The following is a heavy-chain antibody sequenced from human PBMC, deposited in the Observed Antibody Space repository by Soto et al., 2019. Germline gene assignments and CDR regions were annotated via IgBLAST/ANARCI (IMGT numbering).Heavy chain of an antibody. CDR3: ATMGTPATGLYYFDN. D-gene: IGHD1-7*01. Sequence: SETLSLTCAVSGGSISSNNWWSWVRQAPGKGLEWIGEIYHSGSTNYNPSLKSRVTISLDKSKNQFSLNLSFVTAADTAVYYCATMGTPATGLYYFDNWGQGTLVTVSS. J-gene: IGHJ4*02. CDR1: GGSISSNNW. V-gene: IGHV4-4*02. CDR2: IYHSGST.